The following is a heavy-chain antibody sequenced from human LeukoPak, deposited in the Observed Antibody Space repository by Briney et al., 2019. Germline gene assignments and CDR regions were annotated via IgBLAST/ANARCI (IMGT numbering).Heavy chain of an antibody. Sequence: SETLSLTCTVSGGSISSSTYYWGWIRQPPGKGLEWIGSIYYSGSTYYNPSLKSRVTISIDTSKNQFSLRVSSVTAADTAVYYCARSAAFDSWGQGTLVTVSS. CDR1: GGSISSSTYY. V-gene: IGHV4-39*01. D-gene: IGHD6-25*01. CDR2: IYYSGST. CDR3: ARSAAFDS. J-gene: IGHJ4*02.